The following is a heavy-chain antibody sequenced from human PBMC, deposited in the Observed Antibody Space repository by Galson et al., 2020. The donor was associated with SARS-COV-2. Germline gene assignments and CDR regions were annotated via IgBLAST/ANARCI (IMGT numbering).Heavy chain of an antibody. CDR1: GYTFNTFG. J-gene: IGHJ4*02. D-gene: IGHD2-15*01. CDR3: ARDLRDLPTSAAVAVTY. CDR2: ISADSGNT. V-gene: IGHV1-18*01. Sequence: ASVKVSCKASGYTFNTFGFSWMRQAPGQRLEWMGWISADSGNTNSAQKFQGRITLTTDTSTNTAYMELRSLTFGDTAVYYCARDLRDLPTSAAVAVTYWGQGTLVTVSS.